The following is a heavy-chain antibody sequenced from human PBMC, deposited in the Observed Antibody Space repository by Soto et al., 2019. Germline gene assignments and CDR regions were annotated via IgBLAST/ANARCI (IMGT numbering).Heavy chain of an antibody. CDR3: VKASDGAWPYYFDS. CDR2: ISGSGGST. CDR1: GFTFSSYA. Sequence: GGSLRLSYAASGFTFSSYAMHWVRQAPGEGQGLRRGLEWVSAISGSGGSTHYPDSMRGRFTISRVNSENTIFLQMHSLRVEDSAVYFCVKASDGAWPYYFDSWGQGTLVTVSS. J-gene: IGHJ4*02. V-gene: IGHV3-23*01. D-gene: IGHD5-12*01.